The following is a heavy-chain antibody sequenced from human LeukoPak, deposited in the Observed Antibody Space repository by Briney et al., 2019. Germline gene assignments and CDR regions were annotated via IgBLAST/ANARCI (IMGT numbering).Heavy chain of an antibody. J-gene: IGHJ4*02. CDR1: GFAFDDSA. Sequence: PGGSLRLSCTTSGFAFDDSAMSWVRQPPGKGLEWVGIIRRRAYGGASEYAASVKCRFIISRDDTKGIAYLQMNRLKTEATAVYYCSRNSLVEFDYWSQGSRVIVSP. V-gene: IGHV3-49*04. CDR2: IRRRAYGGAS. CDR3: SRNSLVEFDY. D-gene: IGHD5-18*01.